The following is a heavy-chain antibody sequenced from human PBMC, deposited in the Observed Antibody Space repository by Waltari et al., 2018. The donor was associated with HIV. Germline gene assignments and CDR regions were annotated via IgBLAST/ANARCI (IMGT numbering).Heavy chain of an antibody. CDR3: ARERNIAAAVDYYYGMDV. D-gene: IGHD6-13*01. J-gene: IGHJ6*02. CDR2: INRDASST. CDR1: GFTFSSYW. Sequence: EVQLVESGGGLVQPGGSLRLSCAASGFTFSSYWMHWVRQAPGKGLVWVSRINRDASSTSYADSVKGRFTISRDNAKNTLYLQMNSLRAEDTAVYYCARERNIAAAVDYYYGMDVWGQGTTVTVSS. V-gene: IGHV3-74*01.